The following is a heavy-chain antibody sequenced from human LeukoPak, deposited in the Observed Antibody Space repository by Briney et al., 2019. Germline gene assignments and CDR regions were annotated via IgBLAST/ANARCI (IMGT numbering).Heavy chain of an antibody. J-gene: IGHJ4*02. CDR2: ISYDGSNK. D-gene: IGHD4-17*01. CDR3: AKEGMMTTVTSALFDY. CDR1: GFTFSSYG. Sequence: GGSLRLSCAASGFTFSSYGMHWVRQAPGKGLEWVALISYDGSNKYYADSVKGRFTISRDNSKNTLYLQMNSLRAEDTAVYYCAKEGMMTTVTSALFDYWGQGTLVTVSS. V-gene: IGHV3-30*18.